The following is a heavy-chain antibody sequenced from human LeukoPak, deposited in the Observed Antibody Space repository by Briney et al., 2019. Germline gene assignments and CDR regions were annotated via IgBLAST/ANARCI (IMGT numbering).Heavy chain of an antibody. CDR3: ARGATYYYDSSGYYQCDY. Sequence: ASVKVSCKASGYTFTSYGISWVRQAPEQGLEWMGWISAYNGNTNYAQKLQGRVTMTTDTSTSTAYMELRSLRSDDTAVYYCARGATYYYDSSGYYQCDYWGQGTLVTVSS. CDR1: GYTFTSYG. J-gene: IGHJ4*02. CDR2: ISAYNGNT. D-gene: IGHD3-22*01. V-gene: IGHV1-18*01.